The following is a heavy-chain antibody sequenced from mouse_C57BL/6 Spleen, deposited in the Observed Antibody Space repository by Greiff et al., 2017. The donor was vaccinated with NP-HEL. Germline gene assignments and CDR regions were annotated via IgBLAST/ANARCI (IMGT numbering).Heavy chain of an antibody. CDR1: GYAFSSSW. Sequence: VQLQQSGPELVKPGASVKISCKASGYAFSSSWMNWVKQRPGKGLEWIGRSYPGDGDTNYNGKFRGKATLTADKSSSTAYMQLSSLTSEDSAVYFCAREGAQAPFAYWGQGTLVTVSA. D-gene: IGHD3-2*02. CDR3: AREGAQAPFAY. CDR2: SYPGDGDT. J-gene: IGHJ3*01. V-gene: IGHV1-82*01.